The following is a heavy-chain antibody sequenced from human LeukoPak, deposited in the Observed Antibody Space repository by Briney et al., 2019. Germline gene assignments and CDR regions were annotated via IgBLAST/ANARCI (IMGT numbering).Heavy chain of an antibody. V-gene: IGHV3-21*01. CDR2: ISSSSSYI. D-gene: IGHD6-13*01. CDR3: ARGSWLKYYFDY. CDR1: GFTFSSYS. Sequence: GSLRLSCAASGFTFSSYSMNWVRQAPGKGLEWVSSISSSSSYIYYADSVKGRFTISRDNAKNSLYLQMNSLRAEDTAVYYCARGSWLKYYFDYWGQGTLVTVSS. J-gene: IGHJ4*02.